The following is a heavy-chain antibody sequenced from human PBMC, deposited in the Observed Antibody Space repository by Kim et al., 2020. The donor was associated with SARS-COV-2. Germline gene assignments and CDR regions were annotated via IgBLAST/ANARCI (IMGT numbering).Heavy chain of an antibody. CDR3: AKDFLELRTHDYYFYGMDG. V-gene: IGHV3-30*18. Sequence: GGSLRLSCAASGFPFSTYGMHWVRQAPGKGLEWVALLTYDGSKKVYGDSVKGRFTISRDNSKNILYLEMNSLKAEDTAVYYCAKDFLELRTHDYYFYGMDGGGQGTPVTASS. D-gene: IGHD1-7*01. J-gene: IGHJ6*02. CDR2: LTYDGSKK. CDR1: GFPFSTYG.